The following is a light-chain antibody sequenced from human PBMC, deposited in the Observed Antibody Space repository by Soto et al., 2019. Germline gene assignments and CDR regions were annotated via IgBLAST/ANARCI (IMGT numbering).Light chain of an antibody. V-gene: IGKV1-9*01. CDR1: QGISSF. CDR3: QQLNSYPLT. J-gene: IGKJ4*01. CDR2: AAS. Sequence: IQLTQSPSSLSASVGDRVTITCRASQGISSFLAWYQQKPGKAPKLLIYAASTLKSRVPSAFSGSGSGTDFTLTVSSLQPEDFATYYCQQLNSYPLTFGGGTMVEIK.